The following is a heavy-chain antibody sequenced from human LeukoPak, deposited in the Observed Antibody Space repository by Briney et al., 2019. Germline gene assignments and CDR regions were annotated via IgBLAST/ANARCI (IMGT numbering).Heavy chain of an antibody. CDR3: ARPGGSSGWYNWFDP. CDR1: GGSISSSSYY. Sequence: SETLSLTCTVSGGSISSSSYYWGWIRQPPGKGLEWIGSIYYSGSTYYNPSLKSRVTISVDTSKNQFSLKLSSVTAADTAVYYCARPGGSSGWYNWFDPWGQGTLVTVSS. D-gene: IGHD6-19*01. CDR2: IYYSGST. J-gene: IGHJ5*02. V-gene: IGHV4-39*07.